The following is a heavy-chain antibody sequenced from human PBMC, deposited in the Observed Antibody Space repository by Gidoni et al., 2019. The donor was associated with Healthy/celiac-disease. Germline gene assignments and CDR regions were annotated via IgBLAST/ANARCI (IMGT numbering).Heavy chain of an antibody. D-gene: IGHD4-17*01. Sequence: VRQAPGKGLEWVAVIWYDGSNKYYADSVKGRFTISRDNSKNTLYLQMNSLRAEDTAVYYCARARPYGAIDYWGQGTLVTVSS. CDR3: ARARPYGAIDY. CDR2: IWYDGSNK. V-gene: IGHV3-33*01. J-gene: IGHJ4*02.